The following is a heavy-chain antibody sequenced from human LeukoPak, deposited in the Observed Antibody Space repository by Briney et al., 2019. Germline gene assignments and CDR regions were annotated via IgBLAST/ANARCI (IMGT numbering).Heavy chain of an antibody. V-gene: IGHV3-53*01. Sequence: GGSLRLSCAASGFTVSSNYMSWVRQAPGKGLEWVAVIYSGGSTYYADSVKGRFTITRDNSKKTLYLQMNSLRAEDTAVYYCARAIGVLWGKGTLVTVSS. CDR2: IYSGGST. D-gene: IGHD2-21*01. CDR1: GFTVSSNY. CDR3: ARAIGVL. J-gene: IGHJ4*02.